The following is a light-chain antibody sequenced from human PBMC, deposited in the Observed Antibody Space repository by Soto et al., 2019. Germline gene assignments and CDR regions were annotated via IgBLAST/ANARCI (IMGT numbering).Light chain of an antibody. V-gene: IGKV3-20*01. CDR3: QQFHTWPVT. J-gene: IGKJ4*01. CDR1: QSVTSNY. Sequence: EVVMTQSPATLSVSPGERATLSCRASQSVTSNYLAWYQQKPGQAPRLLIYGVSSRATGVPDRFSGSGSGTDFTLTISRLEPEDFAVYYCQQFHTWPVTFGGGTKVEI. CDR2: GVS.